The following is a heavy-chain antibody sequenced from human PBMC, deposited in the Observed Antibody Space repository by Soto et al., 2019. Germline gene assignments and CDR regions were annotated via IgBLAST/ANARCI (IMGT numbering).Heavy chain of an antibody. V-gene: IGHV4-59*01. D-gene: IGHD3-3*01. J-gene: IGHJ6*02. CDR3: ARDRRSITIFGVVGLPDV. CDR2: IYYSGST. Sequence: SETLSLTCTVAGGSISSYYWSWIRQPPGKGLEWIGYIYYSGSTNYNPSLKSRVTISVDTSKNQFSLKLSSVTAADTAVYYCARDRRSITIFGVVGLPDVWGQGTTVTVSS. CDR1: GGSISSYY.